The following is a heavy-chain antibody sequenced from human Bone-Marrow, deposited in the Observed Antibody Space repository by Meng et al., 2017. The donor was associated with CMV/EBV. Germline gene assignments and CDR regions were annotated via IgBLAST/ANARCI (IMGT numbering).Heavy chain of an antibody. Sequence: GESLKISCAASGFTFSSYSMNWVRQAPGKGLEWVGRTRNKANSYTTEYAASVKGRFTISRDDSKNSLYLQMNSLKTEDTAVYYCARVDSGAGYWGQGTLVTVSS. CDR3: ARVDSGAGY. CDR2: TRNKANSYTT. CDR1: GFTFSSYS. D-gene: IGHD1-26*01. J-gene: IGHJ4*02. V-gene: IGHV3-72*01.